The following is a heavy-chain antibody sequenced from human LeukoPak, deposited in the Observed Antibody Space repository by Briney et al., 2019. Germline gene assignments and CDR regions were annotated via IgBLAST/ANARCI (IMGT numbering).Heavy chain of an antibody. D-gene: IGHD3-9*01. CDR2: IFISGGT. J-gene: IGHJ6*03. CDR1: GDSITSGSYY. V-gene: IGHV4-61*02. CDR3: ARGGSTLHSAGGHDIEFYYYYYMDV. Sequence: SETLSLTCTVSGDSITSGSYYWSWIRQPAGKGLEWIGRIFISGGTNYNPSLRSRVTMSPDTSKNQFSLKLYSVTAADTAVYYCARGGSTLHSAGGHDIEFYYYYYMDVWGKGTTVTISS.